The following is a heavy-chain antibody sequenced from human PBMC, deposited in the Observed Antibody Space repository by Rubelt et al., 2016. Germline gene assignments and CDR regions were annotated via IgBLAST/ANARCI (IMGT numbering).Heavy chain of an antibody. CDR2: IYHSGST. V-gene: IGHV4-38-2*02. Sequence: QVQLQESGPGLVKPSETLSLTCTVSGYSISSGYYWGWIRQPPGKGLEWIGSIYHSGSTYYNPSLKSRVTISVDTSKNQFSLKLSSVTAADTAVYYCARAFSWYGAVDYWGQGTLVTVSS. D-gene: IGHD3-10*01. CDR1: GYSISSGYY. J-gene: IGHJ4*02. CDR3: ARAFSWYGAVDY.